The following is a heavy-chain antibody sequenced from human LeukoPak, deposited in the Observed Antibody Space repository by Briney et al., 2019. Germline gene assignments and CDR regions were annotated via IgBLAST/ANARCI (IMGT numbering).Heavy chain of an antibody. D-gene: IGHD4-23*01. V-gene: IGHV1-2*06. CDR1: GYTFTGYY. Sequence: VASVKVSCKASGYTFTGYYMHWVRQAPGQGLEWMGRINPNSGGTNYAQKFQGRVTMTRDTSTSTVYMELSSLRSEDTAVYYCASMAYGGNSGGSYWGQGTLVTVSS. CDR3: ASMAYGGNSGGSY. CDR2: INPNSGGT. J-gene: IGHJ4*02.